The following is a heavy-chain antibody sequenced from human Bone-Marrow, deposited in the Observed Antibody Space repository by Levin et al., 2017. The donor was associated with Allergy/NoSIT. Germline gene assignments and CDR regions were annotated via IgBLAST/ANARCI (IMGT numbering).Heavy chain of an antibody. Sequence: GESLKISCAASGFMFSTYAMHWVRQAPGKGLEWVAVVWYDESKKFYADSVKGRFTISRDNSKNMVYLQMNSLRPEDTGSYYCANGGVYDSSGTFENWGQGTLVTVSS. CDR2: VWYDESKK. CDR1: GFMFSTYA. J-gene: IGHJ4*02. V-gene: IGHV3-30*04. D-gene: IGHD3-22*01. CDR3: ANGGVYDSSGTFEN.